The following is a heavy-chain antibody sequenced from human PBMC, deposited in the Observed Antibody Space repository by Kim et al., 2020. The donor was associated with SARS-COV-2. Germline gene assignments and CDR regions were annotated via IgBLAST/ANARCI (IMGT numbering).Heavy chain of an antibody. D-gene: IGHD3-9*01. CDR1: GFTFSSYG. CDR3: ARELNILTGYYGY. CDR2: ISYDGSNK. V-gene: IGHV3-33*05. J-gene: IGHJ4*02. Sequence: GGSLRLSCAASGFTFSSYGMHWVRQPPGKGLEWVAVISYDGSNKYYADSVKGRFTISRDNSKNTLYLQMNSLRAEDTAVYYCARELNILTGYYGYWGQGT.